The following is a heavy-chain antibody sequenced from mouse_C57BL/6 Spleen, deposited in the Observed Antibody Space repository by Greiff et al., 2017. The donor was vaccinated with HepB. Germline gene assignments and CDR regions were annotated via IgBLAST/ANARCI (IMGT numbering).Heavy chain of an antibody. J-gene: IGHJ1*03. V-gene: IGHV3-6*01. Sequence: QLVESGPGLVKPSQSLSLTCSVPGYSITSGYYWNWIRQFPGNKLEWMGYISYDGSNNYNPSLKNRISITRDTSKNQFFLKLNSVTTEDTATYYCARGDYYGSWYFDVWGTGTTVTVSS. CDR3: ARGDYYGSWYFDV. CDR1: GYSITSGYY. D-gene: IGHD1-1*01. CDR2: ISYDGSN.